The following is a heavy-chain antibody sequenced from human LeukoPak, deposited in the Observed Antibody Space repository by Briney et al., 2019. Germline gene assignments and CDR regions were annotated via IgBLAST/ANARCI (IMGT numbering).Heavy chain of an antibody. CDR1: GFTFSSYE. CDR3: ANGYYDSSGYY. CDR2: ISSSGSTI. D-gene: IGHD3-22*01. J-gene: IGHJ4*02. V-gene: IGHV3-48*03. Sequence: GGSLRLSCAASGFTFSSYEMNWVRQAPGKGLEWVSYISSSGSTIYYADSVKGRFTISRDNSKNTLYLQMNSLRAEDTAVYYCANGYYDSSGYYWGQGTLVTVSS.